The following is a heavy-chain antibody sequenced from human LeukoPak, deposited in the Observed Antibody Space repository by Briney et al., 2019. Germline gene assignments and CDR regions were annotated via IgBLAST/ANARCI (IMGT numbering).Heavy chain of an antibody. CDR1: GYTFTGYY. Sequence: ASVKVSCKASGYTFTGYYMHWVRQAPGQGLEWMGWMNPNSGNTGYAQKFQGRVTMTRNASISTAYMELSSLRSEDTAVYYCARGPTASDYGDYWGQGTLVTVSS. V-gene: IGHV1-8*02. CDR3: ARGPTASDYGDY. J-gene: IGHJ4*02. D-gene: IGHD4-17*01. CDR2: MNPNSGNT.